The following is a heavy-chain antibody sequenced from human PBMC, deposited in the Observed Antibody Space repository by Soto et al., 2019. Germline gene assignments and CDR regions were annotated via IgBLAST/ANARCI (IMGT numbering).Heavy chain of an antibody. J-gene: IGHJ3*02. CDR1: GGSISSSSYY. Sequence: SETLSLTCTVSGGSISSSSYYWGWLRQPPGKGLEWFGCIYYSGSTYYNPSLKSRVTISVDTSKNQSSLKLSSVTAADTAVYYCARHRGFSAFDIWGQGTMVTV. D-gene: IGHD3-10*01. CDR3: ARHRGFSAFDI. CDR2: IYYSGST. V-gene: IGHV4-39*01.